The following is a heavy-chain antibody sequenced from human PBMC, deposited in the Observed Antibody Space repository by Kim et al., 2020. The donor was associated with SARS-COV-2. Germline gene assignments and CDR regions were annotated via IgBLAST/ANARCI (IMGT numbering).Heavy chain of an antibody. V-gene: IGHV5-51*01. CDR2: IYPGDSDT. D-gene: IGHD6-19*01. Sequence: GESLKISCKGSGYSFTSYWIGWVRQMPGKGLEWMGIIYPGDSDTRYSPSFQGQVTISADKSISTAYLQWSSLKASDTAMYYCARLGSTSSSGWLPEVDYWGQGTLVTVSS. J-gene: IGHJ4*02. CDR3: ARLGSTSSSGWLPEVDY. CDR1: GYSFTSYW.